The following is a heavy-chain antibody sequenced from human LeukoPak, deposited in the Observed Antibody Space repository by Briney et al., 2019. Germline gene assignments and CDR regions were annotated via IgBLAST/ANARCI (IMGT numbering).Heavy chain of an antibody. V-gene: IGHV3-9*01. Sequence: GRSLRLSCAASGFTFDDYAMHWVRQAPGKGLEWVSGISWNSGSIGYADSVKGRFTISRDNAKNPLYLQMNSLRAEDTALYYCAKGDYYDSSGYRNWGQGTLVTVSS. D-gene: IGHD3-22*01. CDR1: GFTFDDYA. CDR2: ISWNSGSI. J-gene: IGHJ4*02. CDR3: AKGDYYDSSGYRN.